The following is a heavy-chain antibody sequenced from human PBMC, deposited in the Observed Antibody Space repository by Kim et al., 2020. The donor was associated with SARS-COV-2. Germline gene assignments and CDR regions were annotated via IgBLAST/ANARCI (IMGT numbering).Heavy chain of an antibody. CDR3: ASIIAVAGTPAVDI. Sequence: GGSLRLSCAASGFTFSSYSMNWVRQAPGKGLEWVSSISSSSSYIYYADSVKGRFTISRDNAKNSLYLQMNSLRAEDTAVYYCASIIAVAGTPAVDIWGQGTMVTVSS. V-gene: IGHV3-21*01. CDR1: GFTFSSYS. CDR2: ISSSSSYI. D-gene: IGHD6-19*01. J-gene: IGHJ3*02.